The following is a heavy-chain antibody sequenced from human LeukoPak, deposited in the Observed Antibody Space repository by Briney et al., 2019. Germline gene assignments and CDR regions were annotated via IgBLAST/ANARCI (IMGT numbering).Heavy chain of an antibody. J-gene: IGHJ4*02. CDR1: GFTVSSNY. V-gene: IGHV3-66*01. CDR3: ARGGVGATYYFDY. Sequence: PGGSLRLSCAASGFTVSSNYMSWVRQAPGKGLEWVSVIYSGGSTYYADSVKGRFTISRDNSKNTLYLQMNSLRAEDTAVYYCARGGVGATYYFDYWGQGTLVTVSS. D-gene: IGHD1-26*01. CDR2: IYSGGST.